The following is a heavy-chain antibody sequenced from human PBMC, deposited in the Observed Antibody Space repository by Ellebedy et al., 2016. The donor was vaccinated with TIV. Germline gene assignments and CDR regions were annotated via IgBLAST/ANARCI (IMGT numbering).Heavy chain of an antibody. D-gene: IGHD1-14*01. CDR3: ARDKEGEGWYGDY. V-gene: IGHV3-30*04. Sequence: GESLKISCAASGFTFSPYYMHWVRQAPGKGLEWVGIISSDGSFAHYADPVKGRFTISRDNSKSTLFLQMDSLRPEDTGVYYCARDKEGEGWYGDYWGQGTLVTVSS. CDR1: GFTFSPYY. J-gene: IGHJ4*02. CDR2: ISSDGSFA.